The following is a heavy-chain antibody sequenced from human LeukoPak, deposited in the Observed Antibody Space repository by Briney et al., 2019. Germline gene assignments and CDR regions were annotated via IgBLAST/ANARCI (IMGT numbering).Heavy chain of an antibody. J-gene: IGHJ4*02. Sequence: GESLKISCKGSGYSFTSYWISWVRQMPGKGLEWMGRIDPSDSYTNYSPSFQGHVTISADKSISTAYLQWSSLEASDTAMYYCALSGARDFDYWGQGTLVTVSS. CDR2: IDPSDSYT. V-gene: IGHV5-10-1*01. D-gene: IGHD5-24*01. CDR3: ALSGARDFDY. CDR1: GYSFTSYW.